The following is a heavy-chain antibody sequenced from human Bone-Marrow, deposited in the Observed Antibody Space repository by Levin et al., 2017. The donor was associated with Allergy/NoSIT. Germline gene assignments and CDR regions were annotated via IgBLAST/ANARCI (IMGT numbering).Heavy chain of an antibody. Sequence: SGPTLVKPTQTLTLTCAFSGFSLRTAGGAVGWIRQPPGKALEWLAVVYWDDEKRYSPSLKTRLTITKATSRNEVVLTLTNMDPVDTATYFCAHLNRVHNWNYLPTVRGQGILVSVSS. CDR2: VYWDDEK. CDR1: GFSLRTAGGA. D-gene: IGHD1-7*01. V-gene: IGHV2-5*02. CDR3: AHLNRVHNWNYLPTV. J-gene: IGHJ4*02.